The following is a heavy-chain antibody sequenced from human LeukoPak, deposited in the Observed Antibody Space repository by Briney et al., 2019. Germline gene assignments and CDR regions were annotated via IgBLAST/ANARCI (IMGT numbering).Heavy chain of an antibody. CDR3: ARVNLAYSSSWYGPYYFDY. Sequence: ASVKVSCKASGYTFTSYGISWVRQAPGQGLEWMGWISAYNANTNYAQKLQGRVTMTTDTSTSTAYMELRSLRSDDTAVYYCARVNLAYSSSWYGPYYFDYWGQGTLVTVSS. J-gene: IGHJ4*02. CDR1: GYTFTSYG. D-gene: IGHD6-13*01. CDR2: ISAYNANT. V-gene: IGHV1-18*01.